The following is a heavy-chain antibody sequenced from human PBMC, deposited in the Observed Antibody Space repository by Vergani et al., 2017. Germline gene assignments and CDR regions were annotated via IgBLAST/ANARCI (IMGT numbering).Heavy chain of an antibody. J-gene: IGHJ4*02. CDR2: ISSTRSHI. CDR3: ARSIGKDFDY. V-gene: IGHV3-21*01. D-gene: IGHD3-3*02. CDR1: GFTFSSYA. Sequence: EVQLLESGGGLVQPGGSLRLSCAASGFTFSSYAMSWVRQAPGKGLEWVSSISSTRSHIYYADSVRGRFTISRDNAKNSLFLQMNSLRAEDTAIYYCARSIGKDFDYWGQGTLVTVSS.